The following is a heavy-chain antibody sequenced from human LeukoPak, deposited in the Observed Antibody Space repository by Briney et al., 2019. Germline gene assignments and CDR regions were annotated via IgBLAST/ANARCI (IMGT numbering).Heavy chain of an antibody. CDR3: ARGRSGGDWFDS. D-gene: IGHD3-10*01. CDR1: GGSISTYY. V-gene: IGHV4-59*01. J-gene: IGHJ5*01. Sequence: PSETPSLTCTVFGGSISTYYWTWIRQPPGNGLEWIGYNHYTGSTNHNPSLKSRVTMSVDTSKNQFSLKLSSVTAADTAVYYCARGRSGGDWFDSWGQGTLVTVSS. CDR2: NHYTGST.